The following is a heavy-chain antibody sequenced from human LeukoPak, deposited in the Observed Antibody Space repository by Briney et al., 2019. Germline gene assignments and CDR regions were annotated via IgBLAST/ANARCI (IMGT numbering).Heavy chain of an antibody. Sequence: SETLSLTCTVSGYSISSGYYWGWIRQPPGKGLEWIGYIYHSGSTYYNPSLKSRVTISVDTSKNQFSLKLSSMTAADTTVYYCAREGNDYASLYYYYGIDVWGQGTTVTVSS. D-gene: IGHD4-17*01. CDR2: IYHSGST. CDR3: AREGNDYASLYYYYGIDV. CDR1: GYSISSGYY. J-gene: IGHJ6*02. V-gene: IGHV4-38-2*02.